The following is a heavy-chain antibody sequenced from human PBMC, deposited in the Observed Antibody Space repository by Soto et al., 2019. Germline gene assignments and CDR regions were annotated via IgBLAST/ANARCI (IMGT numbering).Heavy chain of an antibody. CDR2: ISGSGSII. V-gene: IGHV3-11*01. CDR3: ATELRNYAEPH. D-gene: IGHD2-2*01. J-gene: IGHJ4*02. Sequence: GSLRLSCSASGFTFTDYYMSWIRQAPGKGLEWISYISGSGSIISYADSVKGRFTISRDNAKNSLYLQMNSLRAEDTAVYYCATELRNYAEPHWGQGTRVTVSS. CDR1: GFTFTDYY.